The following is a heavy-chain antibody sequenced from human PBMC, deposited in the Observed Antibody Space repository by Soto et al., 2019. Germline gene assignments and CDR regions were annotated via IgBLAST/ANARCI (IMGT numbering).Heavy chain of an antibody. CDR2: FDPEDGET. J-gene: IGHJ4*02. CDR3: ATDVTTAAGNDY. D-gene: IGHD6-13*01. V-gene: IGHV1-24*01. Sequence: ASVKVSCKVSGYTLTELSMHWVRQAPGKGLEWMGGFDPEDGETIYAQKLQGRVTMTEDTSTDTAYMELSSLRSEDTALYYCATDVTTAAGNDYWGQGTLVTVSS. CDR1: GYTLTELS.